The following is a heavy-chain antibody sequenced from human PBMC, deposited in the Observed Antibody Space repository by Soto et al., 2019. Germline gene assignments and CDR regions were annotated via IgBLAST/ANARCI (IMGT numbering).Heavy chain of an antibody. J-gene: IGHJ4*02. CDR3: ARGFLLDKLDY. CDR1: GFTFSSYS. V-gene: IGHV3-21*01. CDR2: ISSSSSYI. D-gene: IGHD3-10*01. Sequence: WSLRLSCAASGFTFSSYSMNWVRQAPGKGLEWVSSISSSSSYIYYADSVKGRFTISRDNAKNSLYLQMNSLRAEDTAVYYCARGFLLDKLDYWGQGTLVTVSS.